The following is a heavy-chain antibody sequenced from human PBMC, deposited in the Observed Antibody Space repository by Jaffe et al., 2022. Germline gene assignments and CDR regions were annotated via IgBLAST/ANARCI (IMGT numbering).Heavy chain of an antibody. CDR2: IRYDGSNK. CDR3: AKDHFLSVVAAADWGGEKDY. J-gene: IGHJ4*02. CDR1: GFTFSSYG. Sequence: QVQLVESGGGVVQPGGSLRLSCAASGFTFSSYGMHWVRQAPGKGLEWVAFIRYDGSNKYYADSVKGRFTISRDNSKNTLYLQMNSLRAEDTAVYYCAKDHFLSVVAAADWGGEKDYWGQGTLVTVSS. V-gene: IGHV3-30*02. D-gene: IGHD6-13*01.